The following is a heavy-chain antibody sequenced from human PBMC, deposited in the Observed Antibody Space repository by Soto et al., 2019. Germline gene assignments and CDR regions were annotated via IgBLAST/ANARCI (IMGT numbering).Heavy chain of an antibody. CDR2: MNPNSGNT. D-gene: IGHD5-12*01. J-gene: IGHJ4*02. V-gene: IGHV1-8*01. Sequence: GASVKVSCKASGYTFTSYDINWVRQATGQGLEWMGWMNPNSGNTGYAQKFQGRVTMTRNTSISTAYMELSSLRSEDKAVYYCARPDPGKYSGYDLFDYWVQGTLVTVSS. CDR3: ARPDPGKYSGYDLFDY. CDR1: GYTFTSYD.